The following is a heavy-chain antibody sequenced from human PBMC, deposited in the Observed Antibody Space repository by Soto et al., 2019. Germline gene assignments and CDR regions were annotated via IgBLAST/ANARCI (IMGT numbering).Heavy chain of an antibody. D-gene: IGHD6-13*01. Sequence: SVKVSCKASGGTFSSYAISWVRQAPGQGLEWMGGIIPIFGTANYAQKFQGRVTITADESTSTAYMELSSLRSEDTAVYYCARDLGVAAAGKYYYGMDVWGQGTTVTVSS. CDR1: GGTFSSYA. CDR3: ARDLGVAAAGKYYYGMDV. V-gene: IGHV1-69*13. CDR2: IIPIFGTA. J-gene: IGHJ6*02.